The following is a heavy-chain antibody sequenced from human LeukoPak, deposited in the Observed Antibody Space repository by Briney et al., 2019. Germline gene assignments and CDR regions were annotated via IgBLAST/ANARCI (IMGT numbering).Heavy chain of an antibody. CDR3: ASSKWRSRWEPAAAARPTD. Sequence: KPSETLSLTCFVSGGSISSSTYYWGWIRQPPGKGLEWIGSMYYSGSTYYNPSLKSRVTISVDTSKNQFSLKLSSVTAADTAVYYCASSKWRSRWEPAAAARPTDWGQGTLVTVSS. V-gene: IGHV4-39*01. D-gene: IGHD6-13*01. J-gene: IGHJ4*02. CDR2: MYYSGST. CDR1: GGSISSSTYY.